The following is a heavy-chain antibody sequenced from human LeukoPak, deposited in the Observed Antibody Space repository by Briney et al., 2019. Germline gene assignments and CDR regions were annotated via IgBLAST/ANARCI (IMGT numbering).Heavy chain of an antibody. J-gene: IGHJ3*02. CDR1: GYTFTSYD. CDR2: MNPNSGNT. Sequence: GASVKVSCEASGYTFTSYDINWVRQATGQGLEWMGWMNPNSGNTGYAQKFQGRVTMARNTSISTAYMELSSLRSEDTAVYYCATLGRGYYDSPAFDIWGQGTMVTVSS. V-gene: IGHV1-8*01. D-gene: IGHD3-22*01. CDR3: ATLGRGYYDSPAFDI.